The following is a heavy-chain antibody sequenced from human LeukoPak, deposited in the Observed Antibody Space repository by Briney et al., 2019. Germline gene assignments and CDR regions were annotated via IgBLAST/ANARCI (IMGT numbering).Heavy chain of an antibody. CDR1: GYSISSGYY. V-gene: IGHV4-38-2*02. CDR2: IYHSGST. D-gene: IGHD6-13*01. CDR3: ARGDSSTWFAFLNY. J-gene: IGHJ4*02. Sequence: SETLSLTCTVSGYSISSGYYWGWIRQPPGKGLEWIGSIYHSGSTNYSPSLKSRVTISSDTSKNQFSLKLNSVTAADTAVYYCARGDSSTWFAFLNYWGQGTLVSVSS.